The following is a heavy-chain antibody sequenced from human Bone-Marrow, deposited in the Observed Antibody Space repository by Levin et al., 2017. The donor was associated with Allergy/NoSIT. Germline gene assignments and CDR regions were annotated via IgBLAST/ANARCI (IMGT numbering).Heavy chain of an antibody. D-gene: IGHD4-23*01. V-gene: IGHV3-21*01. CDR2: ISSSSSYI. Sequence: GESLKISCAASGFTFSSYSMNWVRQAPGKGLEWVSSISSSSSYIYYADSVKGRFTISRDNAKNSLYLQMNSLRAEDTAVYYCASLNGGKEGYWGQGTLVTVSS. CDR1: GFTFSSYS. J-gene: IGHJ4*02. CDR3: ASLNGGKEGY.